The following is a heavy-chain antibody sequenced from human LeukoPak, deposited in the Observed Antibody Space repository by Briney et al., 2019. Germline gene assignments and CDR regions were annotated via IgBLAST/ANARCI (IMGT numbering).Heavy chain of an antibody. Sequence: ASVTVSCTASGYTFTGYYMHWVRQAPGQGLEWMGWINPDSGGRNYAQKYQGRVTMTSDTSISTAYMELSRLRSDDTAVYYSARDSYGNSYYYYGMDVWGQGTTVTVSS. V-gene: IGHV1-2*02. CDR3: ARDSYGNSYYYYGMDV. CDR1: GYTFTGYY. J-gene: IGHJ6*02. CDR2: INPDSGGR. D-gene: IGHD5-18*01.